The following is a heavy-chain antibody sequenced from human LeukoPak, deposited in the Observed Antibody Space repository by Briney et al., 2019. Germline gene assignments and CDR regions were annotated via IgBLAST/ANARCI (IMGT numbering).Heavy chain of an antibody. D-gene: IGHD3-3*01. CDR2: ISNSGNSI. CDR3: ARNRFTLFSYYFEY. Sequence: GGSLRLSCAASGFTFGDFYMSWIRQAPGKGLEWLSYISNSGNSINYADSVTGRFTISRDNSKNTLYLQMNSLGVEDTAVYYCARNRFTLFSYYFEYWGQGTLVTVSS. V-gene: IGHV3-11*04. J-gene: IGHJ4*02. CDR1: GFTFGDFY.